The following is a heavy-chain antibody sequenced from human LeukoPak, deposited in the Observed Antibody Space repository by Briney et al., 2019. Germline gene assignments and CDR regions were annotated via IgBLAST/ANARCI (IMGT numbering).Heavy chain of an antibody. CDR1: GFTFSSYT. J-gene: IGHJ4*02. Sequence: PGGSLRLSCAASGFTFSSYTMNWVRQAPGKGLEWVSSISRSSSYISYAYSVKGRFNISRDNAKNSLYLQMNSLRAEDTAVYYCSRDDSWSYSYYFHYWGQGTLVTVSS. V-gene: IGHV3-21*01. D-gene: IGHD1-26*01. CDR3: SRDDSWSYSYYFHY. CDR2: ISRSSSYI.